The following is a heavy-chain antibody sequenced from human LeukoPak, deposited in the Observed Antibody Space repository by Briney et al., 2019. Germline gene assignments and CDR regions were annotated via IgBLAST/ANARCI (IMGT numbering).Heavy chain of an antibody. V-gene: IGHV3-30*02. CDR3: AKPTRITIFGVAEYYFDY. Sequence: GSLRLSCAASGFTFSSYGMHWVRQAPGKGLEWVAFIRYDGSNKYYADSVKGRFTISRDNSKNTLYLQMNSLRAEDTAVYYCAKPTRITIFGVAEYYFDYWGQGTLVTVSS. D-gene: IGHD3-3*01. CDR2: IRYDGSNK. CDR1: GFTFSSYG. J-gene: IGHJ4*02.